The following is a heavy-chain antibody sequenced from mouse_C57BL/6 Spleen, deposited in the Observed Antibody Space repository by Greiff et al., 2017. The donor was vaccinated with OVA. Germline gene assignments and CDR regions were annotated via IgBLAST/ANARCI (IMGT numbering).Heavy chain of an antibody. D-gene: IGHD1-1*01. CDR1: GYTFTSYW. V-gene: IGHV1-69*01. Sequence: QVQLQQPGAELVKPGASVKLSCKASGYTFTSYWMHWVKQRPGQGLEWIGEIDPSDSYTNYNQKFKGKSTLTVDKSSSTAYMQLSSLTSEDSAVYYCARYGSSYAWFAYWGQGTLVTVSA. CDR2: IDPSDSYT. J-gene: IGHJ3*01. CDR3: ARYGSSYAWFAY.